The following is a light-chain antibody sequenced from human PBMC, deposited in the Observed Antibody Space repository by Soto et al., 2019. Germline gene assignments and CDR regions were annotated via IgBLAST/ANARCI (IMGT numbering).Light chain of an antibody. J-gene: IGKJ1*01. CDR2: GVS. Sequence: EIVLTQSPGTLALSLGDGATLSCRASQTVNRNYLAWYHQKPGQPPRLLIYGVSNRATGVPDMFSGGGSGTEFTLTIVRLEPDDFGTYYCQQYIASPRTFGQGTRVEVK. CDR3: QQYIASPRT. CDR1: QTVNRNY. V-gene: IGKV3-20*01.